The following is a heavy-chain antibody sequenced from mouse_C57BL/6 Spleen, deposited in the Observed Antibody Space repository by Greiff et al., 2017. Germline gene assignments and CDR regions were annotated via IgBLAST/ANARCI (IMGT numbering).Heavy chain of an antibody. D-gene: IGHD2-1*01. Sequence: QVQLKESGPELVKPGASVKISCKASGYAFSSSWMNWVKQRPGKGLEWIGQIYPGDGDTNYNEKFKGKATLTADKSSSTAYMQLSSLTSEDSAVXFCARYYGNYEGYFDYWGQGTTLTVSS. J-gene: IGHJ2*01. CDR3: ARYYGNYEGYFDY. CDR1: GYAFSSSW. V-gene: IGHV1-82*01. CDR2: IYPGDGDT.